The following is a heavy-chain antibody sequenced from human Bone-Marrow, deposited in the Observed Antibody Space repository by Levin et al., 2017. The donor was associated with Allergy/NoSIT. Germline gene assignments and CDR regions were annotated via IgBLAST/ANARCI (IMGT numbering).Heavy chain of an antibody. D-gene: IGHD6-13*01. V-gene: IGHV4-59*01. J-gene: IGHJ4*02. CDR1: GGSISGFF. Sequence: SQTLSLTCTVSGGSISGFFWSWIRQPPGKGLEWIGCIHNSGRTYSNPSLRSRVTTSVDTSKNQFSLKLRSGTAADTAIYYCARHIGSNWYWAFDYWGQGTLVTVSS. CDR3: ARHIGSNWYWAFDY. CDR2: IHNSGRT.